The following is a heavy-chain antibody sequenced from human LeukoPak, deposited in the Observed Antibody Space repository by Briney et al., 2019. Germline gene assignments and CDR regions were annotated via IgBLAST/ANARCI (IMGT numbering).Heavy chain of an antibody. CDR2: ISSSGSTI. V-gene: IGHV3-11*04. Sequence: GGSLRLSCAASGFTFSDYYMSWIRQAPGKGLEWASYISSSGSTIYYADSVKGRFTISRDNAKNSLYLQMNSLRAEDTAVYYCAREQSNSYYYMDVWGKGTTVTVSS. CDR1: GFTFSDYY. CDR3: AREQSNSYYYMDV. J-gene: IGHJ6*03. D-gene: IGHD2/OR15-2a*01.